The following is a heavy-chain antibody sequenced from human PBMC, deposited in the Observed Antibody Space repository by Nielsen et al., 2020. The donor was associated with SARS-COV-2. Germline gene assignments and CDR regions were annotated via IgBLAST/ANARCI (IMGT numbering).Heavy chain of an antibody. Sequence: SVKVSCKASGGTFSSYAISWVRQAPAQGLEWMGGIIPIFGTANYAQKFQGRVTITADESTSTAYMELSSLRSEDTAVYYCARRRRYSYGYDYYYYMDVWGKGTTVTVSS. V-gene: IGHV1-69*13. J-gene: IGHJ6*03. CDR2: IIPIFGTA. D-gene: IGHD5-18*01. CDR1: GGTFSSYA. CDR3: ARRRRYSYGYDYYYYMDV.